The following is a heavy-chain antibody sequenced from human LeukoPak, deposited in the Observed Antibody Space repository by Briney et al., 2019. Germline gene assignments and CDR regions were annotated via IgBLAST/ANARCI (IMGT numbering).Heavy chain of an antibody. J-gene: IGHJ6*02. V-gene: IGHV4-59*08. CDR3: ARAYYDFWSGPRGYYYYGMDV. Sequence: SETLSLTCTVSGGSISSYYWTWIRQPPGRGLEWIGNIYNSGSTNYNPSLKSRVTISVDTSKNQFSLKLSSVTAADTAVYYCARAYYDFWSGPRGYYYYGMDVWGQGTTVTVSS. D-gene: IGHD3-3*01. CDR2: IYNSGST. CDR1: GGSISSYY.